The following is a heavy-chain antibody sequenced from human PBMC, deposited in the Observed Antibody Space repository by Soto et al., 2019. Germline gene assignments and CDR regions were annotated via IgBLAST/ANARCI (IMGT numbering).Heavy chain of an antibody. CDR2: ISSNSAYI. D-gene: IGHD6-13*01. V-gene: IGHV3-21*01. Sequence: GGSLRLSCAASGFTFRSFTMNWVRQAPGKGLEWVSTISSNSAYIYYTDALRGRFTISRDNAKNSLHLQMNSLRAEDTAVYYCTRDAARDSSARGWFDPWGPGPLVTVSS. CDR3: TRDAARDSSARGWFDP. J-gene: IGHJ5*02. CDR1: GFTFRSFT.